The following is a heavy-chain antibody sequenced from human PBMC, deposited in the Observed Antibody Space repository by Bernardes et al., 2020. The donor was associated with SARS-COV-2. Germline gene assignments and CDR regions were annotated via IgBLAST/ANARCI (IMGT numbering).Heavy chain of an antibody. CDR3: ATHSDSSERGAFDL. V-gene: IGHV5-51*01. CDR2: IYPDDSET. Sequence: GEYLKSSRHVSGYSFTRHWIAWVRPMPGKGLEWLGMIYPDDSETRFSPSFQGRVTISADKSINTAYLQWTTLKASDTAMYYCATHSDSSERGAFDLWGQGTLVTVSS. J-gene: IGHJ3*01. D-gene: IGHD6-6*01. CDR1: GYSFTRHW.